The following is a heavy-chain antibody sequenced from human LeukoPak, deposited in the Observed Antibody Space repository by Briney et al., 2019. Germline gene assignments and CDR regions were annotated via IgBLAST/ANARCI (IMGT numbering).Heavy chain of an antibody. CDR1: GYSISSGYY. J-gene: IGHJ4*02. CDR3: ARHNDFWSGYYFHFDY. V-gene: IGHV4-38-2*02. CDR2: IYYGGST. D-gene: IGHD3-3*01. Sequence: SETLSLTCTVSGYSISSGYYWGWIRQPPGKGLEWIGSIYYGGSTYYNPSLKSRVTISVDTSKNQFSLKLSSVTAADTAVYYCARHNDFWSGYYFHFDYWGQGTLVTVSS.